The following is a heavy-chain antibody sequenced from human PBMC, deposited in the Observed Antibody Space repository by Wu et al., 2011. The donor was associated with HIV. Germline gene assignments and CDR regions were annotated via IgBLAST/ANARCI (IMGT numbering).Heavy chain of an antibody. CDR2: VNPNTGGT. Sequence: QVQLVQSGAEVKKPGASVKVSCKASGYTFIDYYIHWVRQAPGQGLEWMGWVNPNTGGTSSAQTFQGRVSMIRDTSISTAYMELSRLRSDDTAVYYCARDRDCSGGSCARWFDPWGQGTLVTVSS. V-gene: IGHV1-2*02. CDR3: ARDRDCSGGSCARWFDP. D-gene: IGHD2-15*01. J-gene: IGHJ5*02. CDR1: GYTFIDYY.